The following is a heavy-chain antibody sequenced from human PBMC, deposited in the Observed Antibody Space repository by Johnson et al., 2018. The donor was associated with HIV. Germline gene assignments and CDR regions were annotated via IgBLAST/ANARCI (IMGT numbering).Heavy chain of an antibody. Sequence: VQLVESGGGLVQPGGSLRLSCAASGFTFSSYAMSWVRQAPGKGLEWVSGISGGGGSTYYGGSVKGRFTISSDNSKNTLYLQMNSLRAEDTAVYYCAGEYYDSSGYYRLFAFDIWGQGTMVTVSS. D-gene: IGHD3-22*01. V-gene: IGHV3-23*04. CDR2: ISGGGGST. CDR1: GFTFSSYA. CDR3: AGEYYDSSGYYRLFAFDI. J-gene: IGHJ3*02.